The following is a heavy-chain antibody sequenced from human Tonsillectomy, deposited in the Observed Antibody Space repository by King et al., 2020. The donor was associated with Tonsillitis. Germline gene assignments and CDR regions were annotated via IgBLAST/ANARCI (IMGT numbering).Heavy chain of an antibody. J-gene: IGHJ3*02. Sequence: VQLQESGPGLVKPSETLSLTCTVSGGSISSYYWSWIRQPPGKGLEWIGYIYYSGSTNYNPSLKSRVTISVDTSKNQFSLKLSSVTAADTAVYYCGRLRVSVLGRGAFVIGGQGTMVTVSS. CDR1: GGSISSYY. D-gene: IGHD7-27*01. CDR3: GRLRVSVLGRGAFVI. CDR2: IYYSGST. V-gene: IGHV4-59*01.